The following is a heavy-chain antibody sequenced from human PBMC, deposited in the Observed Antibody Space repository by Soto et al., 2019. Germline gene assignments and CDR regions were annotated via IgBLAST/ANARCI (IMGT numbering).Heavy chain of an antibody. D-gene: IGHD6-6*01. CDR2: ISYDGSNK. CDR1: GFTFSSYG. Sequence: QVQLVESGGGVVQPGRSLRLSCAVSGFTFSSYGMHWVRQALGKGLECVAVISYDGSNKYFGDSVKGRFTMSRDNSKNPLYLQVNSLRAEDTAVYYCAKVHRSSSPHYNAMDVWGQGTKVTVSS. CDR3: AKVHRSSSPHYNAMDV. V-gene: IGHV3-30*18. J-gene: IGHJ6*02.